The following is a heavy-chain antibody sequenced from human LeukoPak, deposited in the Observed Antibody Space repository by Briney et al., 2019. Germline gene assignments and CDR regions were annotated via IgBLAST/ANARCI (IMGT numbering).Heavy chain of an antibody. CDR1: GFTFNSYW. Sequence: GGSLGLSCAASGFTFNSYWMGWVRQAPGKGLEWVANIKQDGSEKYYVDSVKGRFTISRDNTKNSLFLQMNSLRAEDTAVYYCARDREVALFYFDYWGQGTLVTVSS. CDR2: IKQDGSEK. CDR3: ARDREVALFYFDY. V-gene: IGHV3-7*01. D-gene: IGHD3-10*01. J-gene: IGHJ4*02.